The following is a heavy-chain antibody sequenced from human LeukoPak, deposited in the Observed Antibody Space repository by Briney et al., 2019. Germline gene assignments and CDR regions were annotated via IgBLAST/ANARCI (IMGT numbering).Heavy chain of an antibody. D-gene: IGHD6-19*01. CDR3: ARGTAVAARFDY. V-gene: IGHV3-48*01. J-gene: IGHJ4*02. CDR1: GFTFSSNS. CDR2: ISSSGTTI. Sequence: GGSLRLSCAASGFTFSSNSMNWVRQAPGKGLEWISYISSSGTTIHYADSVRGRFSISRDNAKNSLYLQMNSLRVEDTAVYYCARGTAVAARFDYWGQGTLVTVSS.